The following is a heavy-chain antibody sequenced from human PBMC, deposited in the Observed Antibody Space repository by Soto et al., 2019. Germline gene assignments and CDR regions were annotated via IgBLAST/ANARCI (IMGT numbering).Heavy chain of an antibody. CDR2: ISAYNGNT. D-gene: IGHD5-18*01. V-gene: IGHV1-18*04. J-gene: IGHJ4*02. Sequence: SGYTFTSYGISWVRQAPGQGLEWMGWISAYNGNTNYAQKLQGRVTMTTDTSTSTAYMELRSLRSDDTAMYYCASGGYSYGYRPGYYFDYWGQGTLVTVSS. CDR1: GYTFTSYG. CDR3: ASGGYSYGYRPGYYFDY.